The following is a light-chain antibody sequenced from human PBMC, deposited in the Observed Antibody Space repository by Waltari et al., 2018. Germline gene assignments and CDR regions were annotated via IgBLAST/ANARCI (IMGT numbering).Light chain of an antibody. Sequence: DIQMTQSPSSVSASVGDRVTLTCRASQGISSRLAWYQQKPGKAPKLLIYDASSLHSGVPSRFSGSGSGTEFTLTISSLQPEDFATYYCLQVDSFPRTFGQGTQVDI. V-gene: IGKV1-12*01. CDR1: QGISSR. CDR2: DAS. J-gene: IGKJ1*01. CDR3: LQVDSFPRT.